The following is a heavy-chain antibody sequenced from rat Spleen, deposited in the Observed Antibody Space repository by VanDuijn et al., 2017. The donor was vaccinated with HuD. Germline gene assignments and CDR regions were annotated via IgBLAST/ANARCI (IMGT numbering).Heavy chain of an antibody. CDR1: GFSLTSNG. V-gene: IGHV2S8*01. CDR2: ISSGGST. D-gene: IGHD1-11*01. Sequence: QVQLKESGPGLVQPSQTLSLPCTVSGFSLTSNGVSWLLQPPRKGLEWITAISSGGSTYYNSALTSRLSISRDTSKSQVCLKMNSLQNEDIAIDFCTRDDYGGYRLDYWGQGVMVTVSS. CDR3: TRDDYGGYRLDY. J-gene: IGHJ2*01.